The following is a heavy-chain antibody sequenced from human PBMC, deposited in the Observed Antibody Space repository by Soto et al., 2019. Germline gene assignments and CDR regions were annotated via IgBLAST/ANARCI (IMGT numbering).Heavy chain of an antibody. CDR2: IYHSGST. V-gene: IGHV4-30-2*01. Sequence: PSETLSLTCAVSGGSISSSGYSRSWIRQPPGKGLEWIGYIYHSGSTYYNPSLKSRVTISVDRSKNQFSLKLSSVTAADTAVYYCARERDYDFWTRQTLYYYGMDVWGQGTPVTGSS. CDR1: GGSISSSGYS. D-gene: IGHD3-3*01. CDR3: ARERDYDFWTRQTLYYYGMDV. J-gene: IGHJ6*02.